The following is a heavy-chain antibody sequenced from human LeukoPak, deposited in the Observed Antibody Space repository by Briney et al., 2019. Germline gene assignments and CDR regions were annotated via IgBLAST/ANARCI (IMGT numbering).Heavy chain of an antibody. J-gene: IGHJ5*02. Sequence: SETLSLTCTVSGGSITSGSYYWGWIRQPPGKGLEWIGKIYYSGSTYYNPSLKSRVTISVDKSKNQFSLKLSSVTAADTAVYYCVQRHAGTKWFDPWGQGTLVTVSS. CDR3: VQRHAGTKWFDP. V-gene: IGHV4-39*07. D-gene: IGHD6-13*01. CDR1: GGSITSGSYY. CDR2: IYYSGST.